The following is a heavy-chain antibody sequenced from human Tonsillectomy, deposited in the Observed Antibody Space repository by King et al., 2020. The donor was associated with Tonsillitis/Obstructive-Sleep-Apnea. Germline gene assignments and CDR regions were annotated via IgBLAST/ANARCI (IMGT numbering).Heavy chain of an antibody. CDR3: ARGPLITIFGVSY. CDR2: ISYDGRTR. CDR1: ASAFSTYS. D-gene: IGHD3-3*01. Sequence: QLVQSGGGVVQPGGSLRLSCAASASAFSTYSMHWLRQAPGKGLEWVALISYDGRTRYKADSVKGRFTNSRDNSKNTLYLQMNSLTIEETAVYYCARGPLITIFGVSYWGQGTLVTVSS. V-gene: IGHV3-30*01. J-gene: IGHJ4*02.